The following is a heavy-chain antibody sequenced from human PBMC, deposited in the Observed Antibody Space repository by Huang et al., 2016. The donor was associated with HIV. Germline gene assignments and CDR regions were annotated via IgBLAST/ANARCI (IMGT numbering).Heavy chain of an antibody. CDR2: IRSSSSYR. CDR3: ARDFVRGLFGVVIKSDYYGMDV. V-gene: IGHV3-21*05. CDR1: GFTFSSYS. D-gene: IGHD3-3*01. Sequence: EVQLVESGGGLVKPGGSLRRACAASGFTFSSYSMNWVRQAPGKGFEWVSDIRSSSSYRYDADSVKGRFIISRDNAKNSLYLQMNSLRAEDTAVYYCARDFVRGLFGVVIKSDYYGMDVWGQGTTVTVSS. J-gene: IGHJ6*02.